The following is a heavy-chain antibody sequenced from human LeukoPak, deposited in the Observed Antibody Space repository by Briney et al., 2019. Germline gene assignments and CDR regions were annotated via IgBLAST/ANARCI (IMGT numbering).Heavy chain of an antibody. D-gene: IGHD6-19*01. V-gene: IGHV3-74*01. CDR2: INSDGSST. CDR1: GFTFSSYW. Sequence: GGSLRHSCAASGFTFSSYWMHWVRQAPGKGLVWVSRINSDGSSTSYADSVKGRFTISRDNAKNTLYLQMNSLRAEDTAVYYCARTDSSGWYWFFDLWGRGTLVTVSS. CDR3: ARTDSSGWYWFFDL. J-gene: IGHJ2*01.